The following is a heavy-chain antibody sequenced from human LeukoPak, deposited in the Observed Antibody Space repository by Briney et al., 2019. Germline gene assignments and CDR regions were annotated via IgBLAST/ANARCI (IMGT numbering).Heavy chain of an antibody. D-gene: IGHD3-3*01. CDR3: ARVPLIFGAGVDI. CDR2: IYTSGST. Sequence: SETLSLTCTVSGGSISSGSYYLSWIRQPAGKGLEWIGRIYTSGSTNYNPSLKSRVTISVDTSKNQFSLKLSSVTAADTAVYYCARVPLIFGAGVDIWGQGTMVTVSS. V-gene: IGHV4-61*02. J-gene: IGHJ3*02. CDR1: GGSISSGSYY.